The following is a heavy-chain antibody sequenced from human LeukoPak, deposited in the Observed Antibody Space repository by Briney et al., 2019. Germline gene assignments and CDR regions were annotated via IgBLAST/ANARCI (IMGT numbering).Heavy chain of an antibody. Sequence: GGSLRLSCAASGLTFSSYAMSWVRQAPGKGLEWVSTISTSGADTYYADSVKGRFTISRDNSKNTLYLQMISLKAEDTAVYYCAKDPPGYCSGASRYLDYWGQGTLLTVSS. CDR3: AKDPPGYCSGASRYLDY. CDR2: ISTSGADT. D-gene: IGHD2-15*01. V-gene: IGHV3-23*01. CDR1: GLTFSSYA. J-gene: IGHJ4*02.